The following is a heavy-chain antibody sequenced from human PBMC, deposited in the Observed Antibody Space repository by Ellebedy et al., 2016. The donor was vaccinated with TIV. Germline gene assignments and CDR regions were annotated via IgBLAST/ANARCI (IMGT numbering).Heavy chain of an antibody. CDR1: GGSFSSYY. CDR3: ARGYGGNNPFDH. CDR2: VYYSGNT. J-gene: IGHJ4*02. D-gene: IGHD4-23*01. Sequence: SETLSLXXTVSGVSGGSFSSYYWSWIRQSPGKGLEWIGYVYYSGNTDYNPSLRGRVTMSVDTSKDQFSLRLSSVTASDTAVYYCARGYGGNNPFDHWGQGTLVTVSS. V-gene: IGHV4-59*08.